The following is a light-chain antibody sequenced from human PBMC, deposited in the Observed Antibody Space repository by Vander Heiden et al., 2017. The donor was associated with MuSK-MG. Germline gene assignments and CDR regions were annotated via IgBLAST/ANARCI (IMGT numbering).Light chain of an antibody. CDR3: QLWDHSSDHPDLV. Sequence: SYVLTQTPSVSVAPGPAARIPCGGNNIGSKSVHWYQQKTGQAPVLVVYVDSDRPSGIPERFSGSTSGNTATLTTSRVEAGDEADDYCQLWDHSSDHPDLVFGGGTKLTV. J-gene: IGLJ2*01. CDR2: VDS. V-gene: IGLV3-21*02. CDR1: NIGSKS.